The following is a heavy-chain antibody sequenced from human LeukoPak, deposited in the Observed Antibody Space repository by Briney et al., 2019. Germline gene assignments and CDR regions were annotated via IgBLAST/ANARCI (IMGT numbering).Heavy chain of an antibody. J-gene: IGHJ5*02. D-gene: IGHD3-10*01. Sequence: GGSLRLSCAASGFTFSSNYMSWVRQAPGKGLEWVSVTFSSGTTFYADSVKGRFTISRDNSENTLYLQMNSLRADDTAVYYCATDYGSGTYYNDNPWGQGTLVTVSS. CDR3: ATDYGSGTYYNDNP. CDR1: GFTFSSNY. CDR2: TFSSGTT. V-gene: IGHV3-53*01.